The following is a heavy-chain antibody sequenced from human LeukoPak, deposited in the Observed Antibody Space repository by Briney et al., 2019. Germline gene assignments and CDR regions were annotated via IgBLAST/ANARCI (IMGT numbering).Heavy chain of an antibody. CDR1: GLTFSTYI. CDR3: PKGGYYFDS. J-gene: IGHJ4*02. CDR2: ISGGGRST. Sequence: GGSLRLSCAPSGLTFSTYIMNCVLQAPSKWLAWVSVISGGGRSTYHVASVKGRFTISRDNSQDPLYLQMSSLRAKDTAVYYCPKGGYYFDSWGQGALVIVSS. V-gene: IGHV3-23*01.